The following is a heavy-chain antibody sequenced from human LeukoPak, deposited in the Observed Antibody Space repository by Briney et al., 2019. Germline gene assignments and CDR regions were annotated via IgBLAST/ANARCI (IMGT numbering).Heavy chain of an antibody. J-gene: IGHJ4*02. Sequence: GESLKISCEGSGYRFTSYWIAWVRQVPGKGLEWMGIIYPGDSDTTYSPSFQGQVTISADKSISTAYLQCSSLKASDTAMYYCARRSSIAVRLFDYWGQGTLVTVSS. V-gene: IGHV5-51*01. D-gene: IGHD6-6*01. CDR2: IYPGDSDT. CDR1: GYRFTSYW. CDR3: ARRSSIAVRLFDY.